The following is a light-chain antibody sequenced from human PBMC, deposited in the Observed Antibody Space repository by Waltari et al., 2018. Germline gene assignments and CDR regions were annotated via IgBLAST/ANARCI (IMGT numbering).Light chain of an antibody. V-gene: IGKV3-15*01. CDR3: QQYNTWPPLT. CDR2: GAS. CDR1: QNVYTN. Sequence: EIVMTQSPATLSLSPGESATLSCKASQNVYTNLAWYQQKPGQAPRLLISGASARATGVPSRFRGSGSGTEFTLTISSLQSDDFAVYYCQQYNTWPPLTVGGGTRVDIK. J-gene: IGKJ4*01.